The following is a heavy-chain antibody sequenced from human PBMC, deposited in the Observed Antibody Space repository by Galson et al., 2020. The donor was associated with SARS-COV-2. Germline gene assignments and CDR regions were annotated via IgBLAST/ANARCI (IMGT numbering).Heavy chain of an antibody. D-gene: IGHD2-15*01. CDR2: ISSDGSNK. CDR3: AKDEHCSGGSCYSGGCDY. V-gene: IGHV3-30*18. CDR1: GFTFSRYG. Sequence: GGSLRLSCAASGFTFSRYGMPWVRPAPGTGLEWVAVISSDGSNKYYADSVKGRFTISRDNSKNTLYLQMNSLRAEDTAVYYCAKDEHCSGGSCYSGGCDYWGQGTLVTVSS. J-gene: IGHJ4*02.